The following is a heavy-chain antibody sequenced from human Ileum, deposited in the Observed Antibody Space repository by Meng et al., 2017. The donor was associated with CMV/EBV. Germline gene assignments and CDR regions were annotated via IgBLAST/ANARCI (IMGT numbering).Heavy chain of an antibody. J-gene: IGHJ6*02. CDR2: ISYDGSNK. V-gene: IGHV3-30*04. D-gene: IGHD3-3*01. CDR1: GFTFSSYA. CDR3: ARDFDDFWSVNYYYYGMDV. Sequence: GGSLRLSCAASGFTFSSYAMHWVRQAPGKGLEWVAVISYDGSNKYYADSVKGRFTISRDNSKNTLYLQMNSLRAEDTAVYYCARDFDDFWSVNYYYYGMDVWGQGTMVTVSS.